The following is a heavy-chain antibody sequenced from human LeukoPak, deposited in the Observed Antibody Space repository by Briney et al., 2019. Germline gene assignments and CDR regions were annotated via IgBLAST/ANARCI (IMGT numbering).Heavy chain of an antibody. CDR1: GFTFSTYG. CDR2: IRYDGNNK. Sequence: PGRSLRLSCAASGFTFSTYGTHWVRQAPGKGLEWVAFIRYDGNNKYYADSVKGRFTISRDNSKNTLYLQMNSPRAEDTAVYYCAKASNVGDVGYFDLWGRGTLVTVSS. CDR3: AKASNVGDVGYFDL. V-gene: IGHV3-30*02. J-gene: IGHJ2*01. D-gene: IGHD3-10*02.